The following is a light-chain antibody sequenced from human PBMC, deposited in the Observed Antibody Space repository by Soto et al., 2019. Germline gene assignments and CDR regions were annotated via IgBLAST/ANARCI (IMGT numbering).Light chain of an antibody. V-gene: IGKV2-28*01. J-gene: IGKJ1*01. CDR2: LGS. CDR1: QSLLHSNGYNY. CDR3: MQAVQTPPT. Sequence: DIVMTQSPLSLPVTPGEPASISCRSSQSLLHSNGYNYLDWYLQKPGQSPQLLIYLGSNRASGVPDRFSGRGSGTDFTLKISRVEAEDVGVYYCMQAVQTPPTFGQGTKVEIK.